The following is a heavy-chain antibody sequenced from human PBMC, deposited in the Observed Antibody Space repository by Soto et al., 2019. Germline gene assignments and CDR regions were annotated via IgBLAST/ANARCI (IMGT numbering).Heavy chain of an antibody. CDR3: ARVCYCSSNLCWFDP. Sequence: PSETLSLTCTVSGGSISSGDYYWSWVRQPPGKGLEWIGYIYYSGSTYYNPSLKSRVTISVDTSKNQFSLKLSSVTAADAAVYYCARVCYCSSNLCWFDPWGQGTLVTVSS. D-gene: IGHD2-2*01. V-gene: IGHV4-30-4*01. CDR2: IYYSGST. CDR1: GGSISSGDYY. J-gene: IGHJ5*02.